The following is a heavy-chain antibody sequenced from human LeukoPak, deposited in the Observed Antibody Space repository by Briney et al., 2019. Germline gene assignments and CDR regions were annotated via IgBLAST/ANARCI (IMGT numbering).Heavy chain of an antibody. Sequence: SGPALVKPKQTLTLTCAFSGFSLTTTGMCVGWIRQPPGKALEWLARIDWDGDKYYSTSLKTNLTISKDTSKHQVVLIMTNVDPVDTATYYCARTTYYSESGGYTPGYFDFWGQGTRVTVSS. D-gene: IGHD3-22*01. CDR1: GFSLTTTGMC. J-gene: IGHJ4*02. CDR2: IDWDGDK. CDR3: ARTTYYSESGGYTPGYFDF. V-gene: IGHV2-70*11.